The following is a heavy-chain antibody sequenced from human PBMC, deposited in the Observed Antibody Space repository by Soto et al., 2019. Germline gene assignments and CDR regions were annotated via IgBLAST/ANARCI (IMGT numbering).Heavy chain of an antibody. D-gene: IGHD1-1*01. V-gene: IGHV4-39*01. Sequence: QLQLQESGPGLVKPSETLSLTCTVSGGSISDDTYYWGWIRQPPGKGLEWIGSIYYSGTSSYNPSLESRVAMSVDTSKKQLSLRLMSVTAADTAVYYCARLHCLRPNCVPLDPWGQGTLVIVSS. CDR1: GGSISDDTYY. J-gene: IGHJ5*02. CDR2: IYYSGTS. CDR3: ARLHCLRPNCVPLDP.